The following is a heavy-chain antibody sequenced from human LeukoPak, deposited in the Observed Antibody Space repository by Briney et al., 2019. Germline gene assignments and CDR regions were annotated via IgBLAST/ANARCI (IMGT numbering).Heavy chain of an antibody. CDR3: ARDIPAAGPEGDY. V-gene: IGHV3-21*01. CDR1: GFTVSSYS. J-gene: IGHJ4*02. CDR2: ITQSSTYI. Sequence: GGSLRLSCAASGFTVSSYSMNWVRQAPGKGLEWVSYITQSSTYIYYADSVKGRFTISRDNAKNTLYLQMNSLRAEDTAVYFCARDIPAAGPEGDYWGQGTLVTVSS. D-gene: IGHD6-13*01.